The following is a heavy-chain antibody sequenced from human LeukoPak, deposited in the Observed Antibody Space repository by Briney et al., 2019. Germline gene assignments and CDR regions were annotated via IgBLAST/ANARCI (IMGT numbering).Heavy chain of an antibody. J-gene: IGHJ4*02. D-gene: IGHD3-10*01. CDR2: ISAYNGNT. CDR1: GYTFTSYG. CDR3: ARCNYYGSGSYYPPDY. V-gene: IGHV1-18*01. Sequence: GASVKVTCKASGYTFTSYGISWVRQATGQGLEGMGWISAYNGNTNYAQKLQGRVTMTTDTSTSTAYMELRSLRSDDTAVYYCARCNYYGSGSYYPPDYWGQGTLVTVSS.